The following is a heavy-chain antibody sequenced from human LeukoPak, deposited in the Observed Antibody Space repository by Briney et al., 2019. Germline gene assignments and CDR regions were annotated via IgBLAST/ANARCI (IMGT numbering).Heavy chain of an antibody. D-gene: IGHD4-11*01. CDR2: INGDGSSA. V-gene: IGHV3-74*01. CDR3: ASDYNDPYYSNQHEDYYYYYGMDV. Sequence: GGSLRLSCVGSGFTFSNYWMHWVRQAPGKGLVWISRINGDGSSAIDADSVKGRFTISRDNAKNTLYLQMNSLRAEDTAVYYCASDYNDPYYSNQHEDYYYYYGMDVWGQGTTVTVSS. CDR1: GFTFSNYW. J-gene: IGHJ6*02.